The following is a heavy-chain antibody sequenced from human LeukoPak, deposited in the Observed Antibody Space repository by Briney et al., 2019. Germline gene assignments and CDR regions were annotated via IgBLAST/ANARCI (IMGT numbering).Heavy chain of an antibody. Sequence: SQTLSLTCAISGDSVSTNSASWNWIRQSPSRGLEWLGRTFYRSQWYYDYAVSVNGRITINPDTSKNHFSLHLNSVTPEDTAVYYCAREILGSESTPFEYWGQGALVTVSS. D-gene: IGHD5/OR15-5a*01. CDR1: GDSVSTNSAS. CDR2: TFYRSQWYY. V-gene: IGHV6-1*01. CDR3: AREILGSESTPFEY. J-gene: IGHJ4*02.